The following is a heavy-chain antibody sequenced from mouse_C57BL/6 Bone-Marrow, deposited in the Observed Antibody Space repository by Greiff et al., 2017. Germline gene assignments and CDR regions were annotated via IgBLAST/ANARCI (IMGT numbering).Heavy chain of an antibody. CDR1: GYTFTSYW. D-gene: IGHD1-1*01. Sequence: QVQLQQPGAELVKPGASVKMSCKASGYTFTSYWITWVKQRPGQGLEWIGDIYPGSGSTNYNEKFKSKATLTVDTSSSTAYMQLSSLTSEDSAVYYCARDYGSSYVGLEDYWGQGTSVTVSS. J-gene: IGHJ4*01. CDR3: ARDYGSSYVGLEDY. V-gene: IGHV1-55*01. CDR2: IYPGSGST.